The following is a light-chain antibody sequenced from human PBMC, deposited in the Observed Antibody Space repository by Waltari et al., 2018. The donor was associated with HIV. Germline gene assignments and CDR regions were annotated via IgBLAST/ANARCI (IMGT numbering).Light chain of an antibody. Sequence: DIHLSQSPYSLSASVGDSVSISCRASESIYPYLNRFQHTPMKAPKLIIFAASNLESGVPSRFRGRGSGAVFTLTISSLQLGDFATYSCQQSRSTPLTFGGGTRVE. CDR2: AAS. J-gene: IGKJ4*02. V-gene: IGKV1-39*01. CDR3: QQSRSTPLT. CDR1: ESIYPY.